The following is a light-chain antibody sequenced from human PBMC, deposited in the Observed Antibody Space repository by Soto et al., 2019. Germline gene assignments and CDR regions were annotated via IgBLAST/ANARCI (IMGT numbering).Light chain of an antibody. V-gene: IGLV1-44*01. J-gene: IGLJ1*01. CDR2: SNN. CDR1: SSNIGSNS. CDR3: ASWDDSLNAYV. Sequence: QSVLTQPPSASATPGQRVTISCSGSSSNIGSNSVNWYQQVPGTAPRLLIYSNNHRPSGVPDRLSGSKSGTSASLAIGGLLSEDEADYYCASWDDSLNAYVFGGGTKLTVL.